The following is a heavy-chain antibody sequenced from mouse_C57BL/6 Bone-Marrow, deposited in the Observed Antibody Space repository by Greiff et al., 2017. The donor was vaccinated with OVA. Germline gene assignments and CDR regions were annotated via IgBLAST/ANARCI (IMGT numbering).Heavy chain of an antibody. CDR3: TGNPGGIDV. V-gene: IGHV6-3*01. Sequence: EVKLEESGGGLVQPGGSMKLSCVASGFTFSNYWMNWVRQSPEKGLEWVAQIRLKSDNYATHYAESVKGRFTISRDDSKSRVYLQMNNLRAEDTGIYYCTGNPGGIDVWGTGTTVTVSS. CDR2: IRLKSDNYAT. J-gene: IGHJ1*03. CDR1: GFTFSNYW.